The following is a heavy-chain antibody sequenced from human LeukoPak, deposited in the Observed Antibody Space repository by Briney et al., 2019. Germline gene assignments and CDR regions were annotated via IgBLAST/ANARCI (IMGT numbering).Heavy chain of an antibody. CDR3: ARVAGSYYDSSGYYLD. Sequence: ASVKVSCKASGYTFTSYYMHWVRQAPGQGLEWMGIINPSGGSTSYAQKFQGRVTMTRDTSTSTVYMELSSLRSDDTAVYYCARVAGSYYDSSGYYLDWGQGTLVSVSS. J-gene: IGHJ4*02. CDR2: INPSGGST. CDR1: GYTFTSYY. V-gene: IGHV1-46*01. D-gene: IGHD3-22*01.